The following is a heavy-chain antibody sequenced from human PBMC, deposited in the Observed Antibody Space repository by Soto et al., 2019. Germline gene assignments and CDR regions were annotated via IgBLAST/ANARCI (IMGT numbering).Heavy chain of an antibody. CDR3: ARDPPLPAAMVD. Sequence: SETLSLTCTVSGGSISSYYWSWIRQPPGKGLEWIGYMYNNGRTIYNPSLKSRVTISVDKSKNQFSLQLSSVTAADTALYYCARDPPLPAAMVDWGQGTLVTVSS. CDR2: MYNNGRT. J-gene: IGHJ4*02. V-gene: IGHV4-59*12. D-gene: IGHD2-2*01. CDR1: GGSISSYY.